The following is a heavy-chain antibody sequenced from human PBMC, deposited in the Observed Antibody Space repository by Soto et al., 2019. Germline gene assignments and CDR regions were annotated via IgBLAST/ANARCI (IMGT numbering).Heavy chain of an antibody. V-gene: IGHV1-69*01. CDR3: ARDGVWFWELLFSRYGMDV. CDR2: IIPIFGTA. J-gene: IGHJ6*02. Sequence: QVQLVQSGAEVKKPGSSVKVSCKASGGTFSSYAISWVRQAPGQGLEWMGGIIPIFGTANYAQKFQGRVTITADESTSTAYMELSSLRSDDTAVYYCARDGVWFWELLFSRYGMDVWGQGTTVTVSS. CDR1: GGTFSSYA. D-gene: IGHD3-10*01.